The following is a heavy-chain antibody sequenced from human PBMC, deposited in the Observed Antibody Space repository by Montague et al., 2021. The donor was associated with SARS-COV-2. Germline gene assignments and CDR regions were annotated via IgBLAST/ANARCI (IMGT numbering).Heavy chain of an antibody. V-gene: IGHV4-59*01. Sequence: SETLSPTCTVSGGSISGFYWSWIRQPPGKGLEWIGYIYYSGSTKYNPSLESRVAVSVDRSKNQVSLKLTSVTAADTAVYYCARLLRSCTNGVCRTYYYYALDFWGQGTTVTVSS. CDR3: ARLLRSCTNGVCRTYYYYALDF. CDR2: IYYSGST. J-gene: IGHJ6*02. CDR1: GGSISGFY. D-gene: IGHD2-8*01.